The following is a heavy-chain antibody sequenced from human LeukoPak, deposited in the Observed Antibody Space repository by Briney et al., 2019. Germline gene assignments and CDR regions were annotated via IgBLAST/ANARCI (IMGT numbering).Heavy chain of an antibody. Sequence: KTSETLSLTCAVSGGSISSGGYSWSWIRQPPGKGLEWIGYIYHSGSTYYNPSLKSRVTISVDRSKNQFSLKLRSVTAADTAVYYCARAVGDSSGYPTAFDYWGQGTLVTVSS. V-gene: IGHV4-30-2*01. CDR3: ARAVGDSSGYPTAFDY. CDR1: GGSISSGGYS. J-gene: IGHJ4*02. CDR2: IYHSGST. D-gene: IGHD3-22*01.